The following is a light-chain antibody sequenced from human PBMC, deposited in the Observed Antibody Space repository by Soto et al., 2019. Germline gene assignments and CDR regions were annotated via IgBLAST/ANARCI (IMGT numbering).Light chain of an antibody. CDR2: WAN. J-gene: IGLJ2*01. CDR1: SSDVGSYDL. Sequence: QSALTQPASVSGSPGQSITISCTGTSSDVGSYDLVSWYQQHPGKAPKLIIYWANKRPSGVSNRFSGSKSGNTASLTISALQTEEEGQSYCCAYAGVSTLIFGGGTKLTVL. CDR3: CAYAGVSTLI. V-gene: IGLV2-23*01.